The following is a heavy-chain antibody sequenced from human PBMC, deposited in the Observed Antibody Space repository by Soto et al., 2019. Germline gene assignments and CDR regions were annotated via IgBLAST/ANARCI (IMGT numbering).Heavy chain of an antibody. Sequence: PATLSLTCIVSGASVTSGSYYWTWRRHPPGTGLEWIGYISYTGRTKYKPSLQSRVTISVDTSKNDFSLNLSSVTAADTALYFCAREWGLLPYYVMNVWGHGTAVP. D-gene: IGHD7-27*01. CDR1: GASVTSGSYY. J-gene: IGHJ6*01. CDR3: AREWGLLPYYVMNV. CDR2: ISYTGRT. V-gene: IGHV4-61*03.